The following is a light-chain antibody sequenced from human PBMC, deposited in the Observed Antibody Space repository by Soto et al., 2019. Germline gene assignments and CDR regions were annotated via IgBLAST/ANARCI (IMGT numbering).Light chain of an antibody. CDR1: SSNIGAGYD. V-gene: IGLV1-40*01. Sequence: QSVLTQPPSVSGAPGQRVTISCTGSSSNIGAGYDVHGYQQLPGTAPKLLIYGNSNRPSGVPDRFSGSKSGTSASLAITGLQAVDEADYFFQSYDSSLWVFGGGTKLTVL. J-gene: IGLJ3*02. CDR2: GNS. CDR3: QSYDSSLWV.